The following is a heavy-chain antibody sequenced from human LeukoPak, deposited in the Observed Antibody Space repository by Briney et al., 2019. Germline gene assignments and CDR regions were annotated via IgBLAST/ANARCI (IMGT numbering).Heavy chain of an antibody. J-gene: IGHJ4*02. CDR3: AKFNYDILTGYSKGGYYFDY. V-gene: IGHV3-53*01. Sequence: PGGSLRLSCAASGFTVSSNYMSWVRQAPGKGLEWVSVIYSGGSTYYADSVKGRFTISRDNSKNTLYLQMNSLRAEDTAVYYCAKFNYDILTGYSKGGYYFDYWGQGTLVTVSS. CDR1: GFTVSSNY. CDR2: IYSGGST. D-gene: IGHD3-9*01.